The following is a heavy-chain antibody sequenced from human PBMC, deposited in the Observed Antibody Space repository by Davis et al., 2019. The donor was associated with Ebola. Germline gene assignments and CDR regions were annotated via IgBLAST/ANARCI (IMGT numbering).Heavy chain of an antibody. V-gene: IGHV4-39*01. CDR1: GGSISSSTCY. Sequence: ESLKISCAVSGGSISSSTCYWGWIRQPPGKGLEWIGSIYNSGSTYYNPSLESRVTISVDTSKNQLSLKLTSVTATDTAVYYCARPVSPGYTYGYYYYDMDVWGQGTTVTVSS. CDR3: ARPVSPGYTYGYYYYDMDV. D-gene: IGHD5-18*01. CDR2: IYNSGST. J-gene: IGHJ6*02.